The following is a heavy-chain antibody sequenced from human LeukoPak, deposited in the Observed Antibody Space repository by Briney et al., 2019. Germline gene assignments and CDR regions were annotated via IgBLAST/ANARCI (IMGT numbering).Heavy chain of an antibody. D-gene: IGHD3-22*01. CDR3: ARGTPDYYDSSGYFDY. CDR1: GFTFSSYA. Sequence: GGSLRLSCAASGFTFSSYAMHWVRQAPGKGLEWVSYISSSSSTIYYADSVKGRFTISRDNAKNSLYLQMNSLRDEDTAVYYCARGTPDYYDSSGYFDYWGQGTLVTVSS. J-gene: IGHJ4*02. CDR2: ISSSSSTI. V-gene: IGHV3-48*02.